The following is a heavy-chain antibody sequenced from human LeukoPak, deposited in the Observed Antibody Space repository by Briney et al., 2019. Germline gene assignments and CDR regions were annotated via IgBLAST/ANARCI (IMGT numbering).Heavy chain of an antibody. CDR1: GFTFSSYA. D-gene: IGHD7-27*01. J-gene: IGHJ4*02. Sequence: PGGSLRLSCAASGFTFSSYAMSWVRQAPGKGLEWVSGISGSGGSTYYADSVKGRFTISRDNSKNTLYLQMNNLRAEDTAVYYCATTADYWGSYGWGQGTLVTVSS. CDR2: ISGSGGST. CDR3: ATTADYWGSYG. V-gene: IGHV3-23*01.